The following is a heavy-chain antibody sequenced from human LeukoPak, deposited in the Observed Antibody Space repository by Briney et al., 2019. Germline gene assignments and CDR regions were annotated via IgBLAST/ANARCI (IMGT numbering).Heavy chain of an antibody. CDR1: GXSISSSSYY. D-gene: IGHD6-13*01. J-gene: IGHJ4*02. CDR3: ASARTSSRSWFTFDY. CDR2: IYYSGST. Sequence: PSETLSLTCTVSGXSISSSSYYWGWIRQPPGKGLEWIGSIYYSGSTYYNPSLKNRVTISVDTSKNQLSLTLSSVTAADTAVYYCASARTSSRSWFTFDYWGQGILVTVSS. V-gene: IGHV4-39*01.